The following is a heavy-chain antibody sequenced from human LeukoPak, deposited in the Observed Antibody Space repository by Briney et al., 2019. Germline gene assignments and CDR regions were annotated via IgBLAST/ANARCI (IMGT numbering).Heavy chain of an antibody. J-gene: IGHJ4*02. CDR2: ISSSSSYI. Sequence: GGSLRLSCAASGFTFSSYSMNWVRQAPGMGLEWVSSISSSSSYIYYADSVKGRFTISRDNAKNSLYLQMNSLRAEDTAVYYCARARGKTTRHWGQGTLVTVSS. CDR3: ARARGKTTRH. CDR1: GFTFSSYS. D-gene: IGHD4-11*01. V-gene: IGHV3-21*01.